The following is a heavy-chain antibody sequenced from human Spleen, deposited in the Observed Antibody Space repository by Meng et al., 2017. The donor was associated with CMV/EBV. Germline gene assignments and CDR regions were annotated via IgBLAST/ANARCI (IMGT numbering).Heavy chain of an antibody. CDR2: INPNSGGT. CDR1: GYTFTGYY. D-gene: IGHD6-19*01. V-gene: IGHV1-2*02. Sequence: KTSGYTFTGYYIHWVRQAPGQGLEWMGRINPNSGGTKNAQKFQGRITMTRDTSISTAYMDLRRLRSDDTAVYYCARTSIEVPGCLDFWGQGTLVTVSS. J-gene: IGHJ4*02. CDR3: ARTSIEVPGCLDF.